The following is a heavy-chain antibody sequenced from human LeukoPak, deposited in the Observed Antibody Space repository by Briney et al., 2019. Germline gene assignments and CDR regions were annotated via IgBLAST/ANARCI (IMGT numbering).Heavy chain of an antibody. Sequence: PGGSLRLSCAASGFTFNSYDMHCVRQAPGKGLEWVAVIWYDGSNKYYADSVKGRFTISRDNSKNTLYLQMNSLRAEDTAVYYCASRRDCTNGVCSHAFDIWGQGTMVTVSS. J-gene: IGHJ3*02. D-gene: IGHD2-8*01. CDR1: GFTFNSYD. CDR2: IWYDGSNK. V-gene: IGHV3-33*08. CDR3: ASRRDCTNGVCSHAFDI.